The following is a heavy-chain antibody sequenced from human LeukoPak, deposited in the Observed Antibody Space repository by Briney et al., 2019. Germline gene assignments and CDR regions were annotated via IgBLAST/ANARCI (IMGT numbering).Heavy chain of an antibody. V-gene: IGHV3-66*01. CDR2: IYSGGST. D-gene: IGHD6-13*01. Sequence: GGSLRLSCAASGFTVSSNYMSWVRQAPGKGLEWVSVIYSGGSTYYADSVKGRFTISRDNSKNTLYLQMNSLRAEDTAVYYCARARSAAGMFAAFDIWGQGTMVTVSS. J-gene: IGHJ3*02. CDR3: ARARSAAGMFAAFDI. CDR1: GFTVSSNY.